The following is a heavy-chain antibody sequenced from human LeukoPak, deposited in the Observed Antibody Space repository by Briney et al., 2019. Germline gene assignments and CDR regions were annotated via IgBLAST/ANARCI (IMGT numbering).Heavy chain of an antibody. D-gene: IGHD2-15*01. Sequence: KSGGSLRLSCTASGFTFGDYGMSWFRQAPGKGLEWMALIRSKIYGATPEYAPPVKGRFSISRDDSKSIVYLQMNSLTSEDTALYYCTRYPHTYCSATGCPCDYWGQGTLVTVSS. J-gene: IGHJ4*02. CDR2: IRSKIYGATP. V-gene: IGHV3-49*05. CDR3: TRYPHTYCSATGCPCDY. CDR1: GFTFGDYG.